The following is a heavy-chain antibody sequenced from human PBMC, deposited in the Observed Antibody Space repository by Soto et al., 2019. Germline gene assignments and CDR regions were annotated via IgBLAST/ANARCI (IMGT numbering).Heavy chain of an antibody. J-gene: IGHJ4*02. D-gene: IGHD6-13*01. CDR2: IYYSGST. CDR1: GGSISSYY. Sequence: SETLSLTCTVSGGSISSYYWSWIRQPPGKGLEWIGYIYYSGSTNYNPSLKSRVTISVDTSKDQFSLKLSSVTAADTAVYYCARAPGYSSSWYIDYWGQGTLVTVSS. CDR3: ARAPGYSSSWYIDY. V-gene: IGHV4-59*01.